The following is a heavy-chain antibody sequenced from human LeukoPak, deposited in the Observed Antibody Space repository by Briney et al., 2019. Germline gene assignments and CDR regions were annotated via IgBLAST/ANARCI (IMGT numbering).Heavy chain of an antibody. J-gene: IGHJ4*02. D-gene: IGHD4-17*01. V-gene: IGHV4-30-4*01. CDR2: IYYSGST. CDR1: GDSISSGAYY. Sequence: SETLSLTCTVSGDSISSGAYYWSWFRQPPGKGLEWIGHIYYSGSTNYNPSLKSRVIISVDTSKNQFSLKLTSVTAADTAVYYCARDAGDLDYWGQGTLATVSS. CDR3: ARDAGDLDY.